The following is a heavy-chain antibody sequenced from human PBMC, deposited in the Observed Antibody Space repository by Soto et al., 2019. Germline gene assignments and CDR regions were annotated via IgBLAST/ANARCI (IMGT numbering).Heavy chain of an antibody. D-gene: IGHD6-19*01. CDR3: ATTSYGAAVAGHFDY. V-gene: IGHV1-69*13. J-gene: IGHJ4*02. Sequence: SVKVSCKASGGTFSSYAISWVRQAPGQGLEWMGGIIPIFGTANYAQKFQGRVTITADESTSTAYMELSSLRSEDTAVYYCATTSYGAAVAGHFDYWGQGTLVTVSS. CDR2: IIPIFGTA. CDR1: GGTFSSYA.